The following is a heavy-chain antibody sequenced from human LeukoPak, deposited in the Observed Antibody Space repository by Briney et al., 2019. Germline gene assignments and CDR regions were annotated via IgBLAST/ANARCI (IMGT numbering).Heavy chain of an antibody. V-gene: IGHV3-23*01. Sequence: GGSLRLSCAASGFTFSSYGMHWVRQAPGKGLEWVSAISGSGGSTYYADSVKGRFTISRDNSKNTLYLQMNSLRAEDTAVYYCARDHPQLRYFLDYWGQGTLVTVSS. CDR1: GFTFSSYG. CDR2: ISGSGGST. J-gene: IGHJ4*02. CDR3: ARDHPQLRYFLDY. D-gene: IGHD3-9*01.